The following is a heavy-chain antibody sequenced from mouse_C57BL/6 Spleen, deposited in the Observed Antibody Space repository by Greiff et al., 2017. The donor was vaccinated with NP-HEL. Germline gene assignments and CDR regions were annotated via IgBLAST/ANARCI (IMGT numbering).Heavy chain of an antibody. V-gene: IGHV5-17*01. CDR1: GFTFSDYG. J-gene: IGHJ1*03. CDR3: AREGSNYWYFDV. Sequence: EVKLEESGGGLVKPGGSLKLSCAASGFTFSDYGMHWVRQAPEKGLEWVAYISSGSSTIYYADTVKGRFTISRDNAKNTLFLQMTSLRSEDTAMYYCAREGSNYWYFDVWGTGTTVTVSS. CDR2: ISSGSSTI. D-gene: IGHD1-1*01.